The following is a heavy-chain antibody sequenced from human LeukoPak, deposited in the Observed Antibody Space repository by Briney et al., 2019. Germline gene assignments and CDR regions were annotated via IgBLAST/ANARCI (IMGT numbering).Heavy chain of an antibody. CDR1: GYTFTSYD. Sequence: ASVKVSCKASGYTFTSYDINWVRQAPGQGLEWMGWMNPNSGNTGYAQKFQGRVTMTRNTSISTAYMELSSLRSEDTAVYYCARAGGYCSSTSCSLRYYYYGMDVWGQGTTVTVSS. J-gene: IGHJ6*02. D-gene: IGHD2-2*01. CDR2: MNPNSGNT. CDR3: ARAGGYCSSTSCSLRYYYYGMDV. V-gene: IGHV1-8*01.